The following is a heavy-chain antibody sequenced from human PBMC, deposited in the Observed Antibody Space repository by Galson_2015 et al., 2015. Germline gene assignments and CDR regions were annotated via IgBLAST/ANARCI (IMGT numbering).Heavy chain of an antibody. CDR1: GFTFDDYA. J-gene: IGHJ3*02. D-gene: IGHD2-2*01. V-gene: IGHV3-9*01. CDR3: AKDSIRRLGYCSSTSCPSGAFDI. CDR2: ISWNSGSI. Sequence: SLRLSCAASGFTFDDYAMHWVRQAPGKGLEWVSGISWNSGSIGYADSVKGRFTISRDNAKNSLYLQMNSLRAEDTALYYCAKDSIRRLGYCSSTSCPSGAFDIWGQGTM.